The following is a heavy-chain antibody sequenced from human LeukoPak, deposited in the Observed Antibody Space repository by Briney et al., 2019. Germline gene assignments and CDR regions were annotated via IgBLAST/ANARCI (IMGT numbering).Heavy chain of an antibody. Sequence: GGSLRLSCAASGFTFSRYWMSWVRQAPGKGPECVANIKQDGSEKYYVDSVKGRFTISRDNAKNSLYLQMNSLRAEDTAVYYCARQAGDYWGQGTLVTVSS. D-gene: IGHD6-13*01. V-gene: IGHV3-7*01. CDR2: IKQDGSEK. CDR1: GFTFSRYW. J-gene: IGHJ4*02. CDR3: ARQAGDY.